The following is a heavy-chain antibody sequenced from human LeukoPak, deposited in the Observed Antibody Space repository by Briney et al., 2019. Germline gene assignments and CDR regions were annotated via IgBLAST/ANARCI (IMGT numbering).Heavy chain of an antibody. CDR1: GFTFSSYA. CDR3: AKDGAQLGTGTYYFDY. J-gene: IGHJ4*02. Sequence: GGSLRLSCAASGFTFSSYAMSWVRQAPGKGLEWVSAISGSGGSTYHADSVKGRFTISRDNSKNTLYLQMNSLRAEDTAVYYCAKDGAQLGTGTYYFDYWGQGTLVTVSS. D-gene: IGHD1-1*01. CDR2: ISGSGGST. V-gene: IGHV3-23*01.